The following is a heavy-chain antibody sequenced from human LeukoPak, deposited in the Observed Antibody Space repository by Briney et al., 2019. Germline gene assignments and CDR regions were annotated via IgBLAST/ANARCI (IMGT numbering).Heavy chain of an antibody. CDR2: IYYSGST. D-gene: IGHD4-17*01. V-gene: IGHV4-31*03. Sequence: NPSETLSLTCTVSGGSISSGGYYWSWIRQHPGKGLEWIGYIYYSGSTDYNPSLKSRFTMSVDTSKNQFSLKLSSVTAADTAVYYCASADYGMAFDIWGQGTMVTVSS. CDR3: ASADYGMAFDI. CDR1: GGSISSGGYY. J-gene: IGHJ3*02.